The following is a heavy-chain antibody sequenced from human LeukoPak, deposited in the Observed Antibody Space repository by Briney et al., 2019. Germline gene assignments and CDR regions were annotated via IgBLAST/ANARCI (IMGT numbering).Heavy chain of an antibody. Sequence: GGSLRLSCAASEFTFNNNGMHWVRQAPGKGLEWVAFIRYDGIYKYYADSVKGRFTISRDNAKNSLYLQMNSLRAEDTALYYCARDDYGSGSWNDYWGQGTLVTVSS. D-gene: IGHD3-10*01. V-gene: IGHV3-30*02. CDR1: EFTFNNNG. J-gene: IGHJ4*02. CDR3: ARDDYGSGSWNDY. CDR2: IRYDGIYK.